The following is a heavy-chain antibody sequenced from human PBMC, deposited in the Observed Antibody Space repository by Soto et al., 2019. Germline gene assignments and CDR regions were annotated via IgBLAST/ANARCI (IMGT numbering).Heavy chain of an antibody. CDR2: FDPDDDGP. CDR1: GYTLTELS. CDR3: ARDRIRGYDRSGFYS. Sequence: ASVKVSCKVSGYTLTELSVHWVRQTPAKGLEWMGGFDPDDDGPIYAQKFQGRVTVTADTSTDTAYMELSSLRSEDTAIYYCARDRIRGYDRSGFYSWAQGTRVSVS. J-gene: IGHJ4*02. D-gene: IGHD3-22*01. V-gene: IGHV1-24*01.